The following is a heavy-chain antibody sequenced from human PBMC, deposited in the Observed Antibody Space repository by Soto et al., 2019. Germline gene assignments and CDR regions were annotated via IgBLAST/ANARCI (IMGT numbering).Heavy chain of an antibody. J-gene: IGHJ5*02. CDR3: ARSPAYGDYANLDT. CDR1: GDSVSKYY. D-gene: IGHD4-17*01. Sequence: SETLSLTCTVSGDSVSKYYWNWIRQPAGKGLEWIGRIHNTRSPDYNPSLKSRVTLSVDTSKNQFSLKLSLTSVTAADTAVYYCARSPAYGDYANLDTWGQGTLVTVSS. V-gene: IGHV4-4*07. CDR2: IHNTRSP.